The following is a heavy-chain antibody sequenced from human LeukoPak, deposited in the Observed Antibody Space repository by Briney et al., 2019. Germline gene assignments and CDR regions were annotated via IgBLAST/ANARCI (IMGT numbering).Heavy chain of an antibody. J-gene: IGHJ3*02. CDR1: GGSFSGYY. D-gene: IGHD3-22*01. V-gene: IGHV4-34*01. CDR2: INHSGST. Sequence: PSETLSLTCAVYGGSFSGYYWSWIRQPPGKGLEWIGEINHSGSTNYNPSLKSRATISVDTSKNQFSLKLSSVTAADTAVYYCARDRGWLDAFDIWGQGTMVTVSS. CDR3: ARDRGWLDAFDI.